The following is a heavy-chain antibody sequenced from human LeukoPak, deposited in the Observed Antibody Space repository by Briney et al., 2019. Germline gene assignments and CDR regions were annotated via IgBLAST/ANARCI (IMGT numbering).Heavy chain of an antibody. J-gene: IGHJ6*02. Sequence: GGSLRLSCAASGFTFSSYSMNWVRQAPGKGLEWVSYISSSSTIYYADSVKGRFTISRDNAKNSLYLQMNSLTVEDTAVYYCASDRVYYGLDVWGQGTTVSVSS. V-gene: IGHV3-48*01. CDR2: ISSSSTI. CDR3: ASDRVYYGLDV. CDR1: GFTFSSYS.